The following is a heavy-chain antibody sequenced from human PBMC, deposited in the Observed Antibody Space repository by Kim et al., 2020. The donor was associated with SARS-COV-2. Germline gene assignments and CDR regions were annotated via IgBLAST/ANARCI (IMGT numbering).Heavy chain of an antibody. CDR2: IIPIFGTA. CDR1: GGTFSSYA. V-gene: IGHV1-69*13. J-gene: IGHJ5*02. D-gene: IGHD2-2*01. CDR3: ASDGSQLLEGEGGWFDP. Sequence: SVKVSCKASGGTFSSYAISWVRQAPGQGLEWMGGIIPIFGTANYAQKFQGRVTITADESTSTAYMELSSLRSEDTAVYYCASDGSQLLEGEGGWFDPWGQGTLVTVSS.